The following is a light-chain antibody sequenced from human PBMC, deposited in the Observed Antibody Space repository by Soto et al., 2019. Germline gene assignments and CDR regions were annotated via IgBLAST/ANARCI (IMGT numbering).Light chain of an antibody. CDR2: DVS. CDR1: SSDVGGYNY. J-gene: IGLJ1*01. Sequence: QSVLTQPASVSGSPGQSITISCTGTSSDVGGYNYVSWYQQHPGKAPKLMIYDVSNRPSGVSNRFSASKSGNTASLTISGLQAEDEADYYCSSYTSTGTLEVFGTGTKVTVL. V-gene: IGLV2-14*03. CDR3: SSYTSTGTLEV.